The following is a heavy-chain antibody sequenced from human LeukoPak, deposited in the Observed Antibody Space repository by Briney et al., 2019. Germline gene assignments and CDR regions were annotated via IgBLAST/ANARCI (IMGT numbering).Heavy chain of an antibody. CDR2: ISYDGSNK. Sequence: GGSLRLSCAASGFTFSSYAMHWVRQAPGKGLEWVAVISYDGSNKYYADSVKGRFTISRDNSKNTLYLQMNSLRAEDTAVYYCANEYCSSTSCXXGFDY. J-gene: IGHJ4*01. CDR3: ANEYCSSTSCXXGFDY. CDR1: GFTFSSYA. V-gene: IGHV3-30-3*02. D-gene: IGHD2-2*01.